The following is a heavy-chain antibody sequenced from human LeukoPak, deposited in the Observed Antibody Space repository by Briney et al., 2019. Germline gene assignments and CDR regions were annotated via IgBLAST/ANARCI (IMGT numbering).Heavy chain of an antibody. Sequence: PSEALSLTCTVSGGSISSYYWSWIRQPPGKGLEWIGYIYYSGSTNYNPSLKSRVTISVDTSKNQFSLKLSSVTAADTAVYYCAREGNYYGSGSSLDYWGQGTLVTVSS. CDR1: GGSISSYY. V-gene: IGHV4-59*01. D-gene: IGHD3-10*01. CDR2: IYYSGST. CDR3: AREGNYYGSGSSLDY. J-gene: IGHJ4*02.